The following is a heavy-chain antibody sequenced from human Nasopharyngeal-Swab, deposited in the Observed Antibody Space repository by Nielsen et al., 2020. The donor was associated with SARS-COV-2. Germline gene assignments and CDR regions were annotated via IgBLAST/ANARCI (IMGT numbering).Heavy chain of an antibody. D-gene: IGHD2-2*01. Sequence: SETLSLTCTVSGGSISSYYWGWIRQPPGKGLEWIGSIYYSGSTYYNPSLKSRVTISVDTSKNQFSLKLSSVTAADTAVYYCARQHQLLGDYWGQGTLVTVSS. CDR2: IYYSGST. CDR3: ARQHQLLGDY. CDR1: GGSISSYY. V-gene: IGHV4-39*01. J-gene: IGHJ4*02.